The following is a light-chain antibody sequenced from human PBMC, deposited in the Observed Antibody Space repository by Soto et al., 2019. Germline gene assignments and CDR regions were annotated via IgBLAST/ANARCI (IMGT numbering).Light chain of an antibody. Sequence: EIVLTQSPGTLSLSPGERATLSCRAIQSVSDMYLAWYQHKPGQAPRLLIYASNRATGIPDRFSGSGSGTDFTLTINRLEPEDFAVYYCQHYGTSALFGPGTKVEIK. CDR1: QSVSDMY. CDR3: QHYGTSAL. CDR2: AS. J-gene: IGKJ3*01. V-gene: IGKV3-20*01.